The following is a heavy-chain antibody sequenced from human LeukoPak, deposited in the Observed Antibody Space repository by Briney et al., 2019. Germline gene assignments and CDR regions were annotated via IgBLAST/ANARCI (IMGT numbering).Heavy chain of an antibody. D-gene: IGHD6-25*01. CDR3: AIKPGYSSAPLEDAFDI. V-gene: IGHV3-30*03. Sequence: GGSLRLSCAASGFTFSSYGMHWVRQTPGKGLEWVAVISYDGSNKYYADSVKGRFTISRDNSKNTLYLQMNSLRGEDTAVYYCAIKPGYSSAPLEDAFDIWGQGTMVTVSS. J-gene: IGHJ3*02. CDR2: ISYDGSNK. CDR1: GFTFSSYG.